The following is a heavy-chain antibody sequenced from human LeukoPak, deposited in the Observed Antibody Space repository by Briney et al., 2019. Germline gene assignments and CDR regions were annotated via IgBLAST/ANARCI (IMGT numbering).Heavy chain of an antibody. D-gene: IGHD6-13*01. CDR3: ARAGGSSWYRLYYFDY. J-gene: IGHJ4*02. CDR2: INSDGSST. V-gene: IGHV3-74*01. CDR1: GFTFSSYW. Sequence: GGSLRLSCAASGFTFSSYWMHWVRQAPGKGLVWVSRINSDGSSTSYADSVKGRFTISRDNAKNTLYLQMNSLRAEATAVYYCARAGGSSWYRLYYFDYWGQGTLVTVSS.